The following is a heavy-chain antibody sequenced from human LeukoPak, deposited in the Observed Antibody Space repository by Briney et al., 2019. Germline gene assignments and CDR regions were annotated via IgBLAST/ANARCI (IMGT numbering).Heavy chain of an antibody. CDR3: ARVRETYDYVWGSYRYHFDY. CDR2: IYYSGST. V-gene: IGHV4-39*07. J-gene: IGHJ4*02. Sequence: PSETLSLTCIFSGGSISSSSYYWGWIRQPPGKGLEWIGTIYYSGSTYYNPSLKSRVTISVDTSKNQFSLKLSSVTAADTAVYYCARVRETYDYVWGSYRYHFDYWGQGTLVTVSS. D-gene: IGHD3-16*02. CDR1: GGSISSSSYY.